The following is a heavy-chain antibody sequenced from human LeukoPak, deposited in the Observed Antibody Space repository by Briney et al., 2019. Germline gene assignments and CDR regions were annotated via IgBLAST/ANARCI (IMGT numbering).Heavy chain of an antibody. CDR1: GYRFTSDW. D-gene: IGHD2-15*01. Sequence: GESLKISCKGSGYRFTSDWIGWVRQMPGKGLEWMGIIYPGDSDTRYSPSFQGQVTISADKSVNTAYLQWSSLKASDTAMYYCARLSGRVVCSAGSCYIDSWGQGTLVTVSS. J-gene: IGHJ4*02. CDR2: IYPGDSDT. CDR3: ARLSGRVVCSAGSCYIDS. V-gene: IGHV5-51*01.